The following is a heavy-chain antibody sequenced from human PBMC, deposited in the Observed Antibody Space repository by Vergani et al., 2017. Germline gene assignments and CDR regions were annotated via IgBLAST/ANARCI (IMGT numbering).Heavy chain of an antibody. V-gene: IGHV1-69*13. D-gene: IGHD6-13*01. CDR3: ARYQTKGIGSSSLYTPFSYYGIDV. CDR2: IIPIFGTA. J-gene: IGHJ6*02. Sequence: QVQLVQSGAEVKKPGSSVKVSCKASGGTFSSYAISWVRQAPGQGLEWMGRIIPIFGTANYAQKFQGRVTITADESTSTAYMELSSLRSEDTAVYYCARYQTKGIGSSSLYTPFSYYGIDVWGQGTTVTVSS. CDR1: GGTFSSYA.